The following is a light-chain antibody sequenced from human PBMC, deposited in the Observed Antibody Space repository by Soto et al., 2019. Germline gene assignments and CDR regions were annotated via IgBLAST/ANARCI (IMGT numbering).Light chain of an antibody. CDR1: TSHVGGYNY. CDR2: EVD. CDR3: WSYAGRNTYV. Sequence: QSALTQPPSASGSPGQSVSISFTGTTSHVGGYNYVSWYQQHPGKAPKLIIYEVDKRPSGVPDRFSASKTGSTASLTVSGLQADDEAEYYCWSYAGRNTYVFGTGTKVTV. V-gene: IGLV2-8*01. J-gene: IGLJ1*01.